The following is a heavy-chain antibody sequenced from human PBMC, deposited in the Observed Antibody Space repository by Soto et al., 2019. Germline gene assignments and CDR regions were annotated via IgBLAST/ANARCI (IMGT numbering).Heavy chain of an antibody. CDR2: FDPEDGET. CDR3: ATELRYFDWFVY. CDR1: GYTLTELS. V-gene: IGHV1-24*01. Sequence: ASVKVSCKVSGYTLTELSMHWVRQAPGKGLEWMGGFDPEDGETIYAQKFQGRVTMTEDTSTDTAYMELSSLRSEDTAVYYCATELRYFDWFVYWGQGTLVTVSS. J-gene: IGHJ4*02. D-gene: IGHD3-9*01.